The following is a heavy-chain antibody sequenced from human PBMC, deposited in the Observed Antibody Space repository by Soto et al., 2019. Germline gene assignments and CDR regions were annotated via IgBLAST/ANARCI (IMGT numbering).Heavy chain of an antibody. CDR2: IYSGGST. D-gene: IGHD4-17*01. Sequence: GGSLRLSCAASGFTVSSNYMSWVRQAPGKGLEWVSVIYSGGSTYYADSVKGRFTISRDNSKNTLYLQMNSLRAEDTAVYYCATEYYGDYVSQYYYYYGMDVWGQGTTVTVSS. V-gene: IGHV3-53*01. J-gene: IGHJ6*02. CDR1: GFTVSSNY. CDR3: ATEYYGDYVSQYYYYYGMDV.